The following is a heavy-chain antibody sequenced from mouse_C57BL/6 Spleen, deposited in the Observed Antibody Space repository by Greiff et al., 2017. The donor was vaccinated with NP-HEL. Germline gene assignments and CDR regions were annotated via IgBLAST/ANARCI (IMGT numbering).Heavy chain of an antibody. D-gene: IGHD1-3*01. V-gene: IGHV1-76*01. CDR3: AWTSSVGFAY. J-gene: IGHJ3*01. Sequence: VQLQQSGAELVRPGASVKLSCKASGYTFTDYYINWVKQRPGQGLEWIARIYPGSGNTYYNEKFKGKATLTAEKSSSTAYMQLSSLTSEDSAVYFCAWTSSVGFAYWGQGTLVTVSA. CDR2: IYPGSGNT. CDR1: GYTFTDYY.